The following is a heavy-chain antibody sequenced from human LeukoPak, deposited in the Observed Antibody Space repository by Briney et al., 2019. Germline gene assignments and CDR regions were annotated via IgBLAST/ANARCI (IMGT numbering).Heavy chain of an antibody. D-gene: IGHD3-10*01. V-gene: IGHV3-74*01. CDR1: GFTFSSEW. CDR3: ARDLPRTSGP. CDR2: INSDGGST. J-gene: IGHJ5*02. Sequence: AGSLRLSCAASGFTFSSEWMHWVRQAPGRGLVWISHINSDGGSTHYGDSVKGRFTVSRDNAKNTLYLQMNSLRAEDTAVYYCARDLPRTSGPWGQGTLVTVSS.